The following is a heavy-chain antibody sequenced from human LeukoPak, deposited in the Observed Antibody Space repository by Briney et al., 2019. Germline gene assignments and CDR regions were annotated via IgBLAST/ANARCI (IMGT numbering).Heavy chain of an antibody. Sequence: SETLSLTCTVSGGSISSSYWGWIRQPPGKGLEWIASIYYSGNTYYNPSLKRRVNISVDTSKNQVSLKLSSVTAADTAVYYCARRRTVSTTGRFDPWGQGILVTVSS. V-gene: IGHV4-39*01. J-gene: IGHJ5*02. CDR3: ARRRTVSTTGRFDP. CDR2: IYYSGNT. D-gene: IGHD5/OR15-5a*01. CDR1: GGSISSSY.